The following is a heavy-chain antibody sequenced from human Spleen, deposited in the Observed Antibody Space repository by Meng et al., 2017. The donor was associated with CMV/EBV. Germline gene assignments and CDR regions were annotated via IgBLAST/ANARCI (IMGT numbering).Heavy chain of an antibody. D-gene: IGHD3-3*01. V-gene: IGHV3-30-3*01. CDR2: ISYDGSNK. CDR3: ARDSGFWSGYSRGYDAFDI. Sequence: LSLTCAASGFTFSSYAMHWVRQAPGKGLEWVAVISYDGSNKYYADSVKGRFTISRDNSKNTLYLQMNSLRAEDTAVYYCARDSGFWSGYSRGYDAFDIWGQGTMVTVSS. J-gene: IGHJ3*02. CDR1: GFTFSSYA.